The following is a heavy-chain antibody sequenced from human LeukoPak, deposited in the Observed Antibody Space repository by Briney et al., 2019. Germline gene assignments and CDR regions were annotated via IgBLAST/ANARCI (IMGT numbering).Heavy chain of an antibody. J-gene: IGHJ5*02. CDR3: ARGVATIWSYSNWFDP. Sequence: KSSGTLSLTCAVSGGSISSSNWWSWVRQPPGKGLEWIGEIYHSGSTNYNPSLKSRVTISVDTSKNQFSLKLSSVTAADTAVYYCARGVATIWSYSNWFDPWGQGTLVTVSS. V-gene: IGHV4-4*02. CDR2: IYHSGST. CDR1: GGSISSSNW. D-gene: IGHD5-12*01.